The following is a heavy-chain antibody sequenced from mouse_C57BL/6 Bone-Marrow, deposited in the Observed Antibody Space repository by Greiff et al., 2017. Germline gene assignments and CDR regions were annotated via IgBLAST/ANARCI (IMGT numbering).Heavy chain of an antibody. CDR1: GYTFTNYW. D-gene: IGHD1-1*01. CDR3: ARHYYGSSYGY. Sequence: VQLQQSGAELVRPGTSVKMSCKASGYTFTNYWIGWAKQRPGHGLEWIGDIDPGGGYTNYNEKFKGKATLTADKSSSTAYMQFSSLTSEDSAIYYCARHYYGSSYGYWGQGTTLTVSS. J-gene: IGHJ2*01. V-gene: IGHV1-63*01. CDR2: IDPGGGYT.